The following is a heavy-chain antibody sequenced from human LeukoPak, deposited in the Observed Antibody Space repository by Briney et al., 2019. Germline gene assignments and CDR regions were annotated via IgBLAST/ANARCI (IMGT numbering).Heavy chain of an antibody. CDR2: ISGSGGST. Sequence: PGGFLRLSCAASGFTFRNYAMSWVRQAPGKGLEWVSAISGSGGSTYYADSVKGRFTISRDNSKNTLYLQMNSLRAEDTAVYYCAKELDSSGYFDFWGQGTLVTVSS. D-gene: IGHD3-22*01. V-gene: IGHV3-23*01. CDR1: GFTFRNYA. CDR3: AKELDSSGYFDF. J-gene: IGHJ4*02.